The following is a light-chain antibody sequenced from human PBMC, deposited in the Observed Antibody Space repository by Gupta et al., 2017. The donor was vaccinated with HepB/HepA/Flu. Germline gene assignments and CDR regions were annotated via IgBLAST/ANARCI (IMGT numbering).Light chain of an antibody. CDR3: QQRYRTPRT. V-gene: IGKV1-39*01. CDR1: QSISSY. CDR2: AAS. J-gene: IGKJ1*01. Sequence: DIQMTQSPSSLFASVGDRVTITCRASQSISSYLNWYQQKPGKAPKLLIYAASSLQSGVPSRFSGSGSGTDFTLPISSRQPEDFATYYCQQRYRTPRTFGQGTKVEIK.